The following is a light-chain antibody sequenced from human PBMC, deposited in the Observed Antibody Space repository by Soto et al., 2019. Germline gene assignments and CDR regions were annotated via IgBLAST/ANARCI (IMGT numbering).Light chain of an antibody. Sequence: EIVLTQSPGTLYLSPGERATLSCRASQSVTNNYLAWYQQKPGQAPRLLIYNAYIRATGIPDRFSASGSGTDFTLTISGLEPEDFAVYYCHQCSYAPLTFGGGTKVEIK. CDR1: QSVTNNY. J-gene: IGKJ4*01. V-gene: IGKV3-20*01. CDR2: NAY. CDR3: HQCSYAPLT.